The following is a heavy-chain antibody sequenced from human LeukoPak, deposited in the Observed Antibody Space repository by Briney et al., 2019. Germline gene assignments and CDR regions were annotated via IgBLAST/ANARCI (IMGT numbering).Heavy chain of an antibody. D-gene: IGHD1-26*01. CDR1: GSTFDDYA. V-gene: IGHV3-9*01. CDR2: ISWNSGSI. J-gene: IGHJ4*02. Sequence: GGSLRLSCAASGSTFDDYAMHWVRQAPGKGLEWVSGISWNSGSIGYADSVKGRFTISRDNAKNSLYLQMNSLRAEDTAVYYCARIWDGYSGSDYWGQGTLVTVSS. CDR3: ARIWDGYSGSDY.